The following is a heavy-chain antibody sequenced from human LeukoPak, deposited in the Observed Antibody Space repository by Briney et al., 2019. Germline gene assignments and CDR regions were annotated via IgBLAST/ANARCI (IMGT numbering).Heavy chain of an antibody. CDR2: IYYSGST. CDR1: GGSISSSSYY. D-gene: IGHD3-22*01. J-gene: IGHJ3*02. V-gene: IGHV4-39*07. Sequence: SETLSLTCTVSGGSISSSSYYWGWIRQPPGKGLEWIGSIYYSGSTYYNPSLKSRVTISVDTSKNQFSLKLSSVTAADTAVYYCASRSGYYFVDAFDIWGQGTMVTVSS. CDR3: ASRSGYYFVDAFDI.